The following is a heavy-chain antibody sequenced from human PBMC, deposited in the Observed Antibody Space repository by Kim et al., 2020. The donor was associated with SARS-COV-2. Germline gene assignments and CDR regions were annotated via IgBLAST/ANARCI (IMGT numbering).Heavy chain of an antibody. CDR3: ARHSSSWYGRYYYYGMDV. D-gene: IGHD6-13*01. CDR2: ISSSSSYT. V-gene: IGHV3-11*03. CDR1: GFTFSDYY. Sequence: GGSLRLSCAASGFTFSDYYMSWIRQAPGKGLEWVSYISSSSSYTNYADSVKGRFTISRDNAKNSLYLQMNSLRAEATAVYYCARHSSSWYGRYYYYGMDVWGQGTTVTVAS. J-gene: IGHJ6*02.